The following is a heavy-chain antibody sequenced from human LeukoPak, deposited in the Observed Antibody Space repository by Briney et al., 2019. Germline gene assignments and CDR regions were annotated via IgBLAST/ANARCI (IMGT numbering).Heavy chain of an antibody. V-gene: IGHV3-30*18. J-gene: IGHJ4*02. Sequence: GESLKISCAASGFTFSSYGMHWVRQAPGKGLEWVAVISYDGSNKYYADSVKGRFTISRDNSKNTLYLQMNSLRAEGTAVYYCAKDHQFGEMRARFDYWGQGTLVTVSS. CDR2: ISYDGSNK. D-gene: IGHD3-3*01. CDR3: AKDHQFGEMRARFDY. CDR1: GFTFSSYG.